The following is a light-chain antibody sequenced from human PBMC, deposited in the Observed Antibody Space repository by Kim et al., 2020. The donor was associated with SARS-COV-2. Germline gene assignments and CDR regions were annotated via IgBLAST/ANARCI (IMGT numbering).Light chain of an antibody. J-gene: IGKJ4*01. CDR3: QQSYSLVT. CDR1: QNIGKN. CDR2: AAS. V-gene: IGKV1-39*01. Sequence: DIQMTQYPSSLSASVGDRVTINCRASQNIGKNLNWYQQKSGKVPKVLIFAASFLQTGVPSRFSGSGSGTDFTLSINSLHPEDIATYYCQQSYSLVTFGGGTKLEIK.